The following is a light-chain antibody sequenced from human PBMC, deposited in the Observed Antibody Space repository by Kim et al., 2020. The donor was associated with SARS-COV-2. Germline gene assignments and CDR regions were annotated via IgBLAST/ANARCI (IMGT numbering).Light chain of an antibody. CDR1: QSVSSN. V-gene: IGKV3-15*01. J-gene: IGKJ4*01. Sequence: EIVMTQSPATLSVSPGERATLSCRASQSVSSNLAWYQQKPGQAPRLLTYGASTRATGSPGRFSGSGSGTEFTLTISSLQAEDFAVYYCQQYSHWPLTFGGGTKVDIK. CDR3: QQYSHWPLT. CDR2: GAS.